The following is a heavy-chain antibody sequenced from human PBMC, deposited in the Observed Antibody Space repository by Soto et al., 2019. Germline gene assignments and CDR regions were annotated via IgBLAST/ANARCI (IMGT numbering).Heavy chain of an antibody. V-gene: IGHV3-49*03. D-gene: IGHD2-2*01. CDR3: TRDPFWVPAAIEVFDP. CDR1: GFTFGDYA. CDR2: IRSKAYGGTT. J-gene: IGHJ5*02. Sequence: GGSLRLSCTASGFTFGDYAMSWFRQAPGKGLEWVGFIRSKAYGGTTEYAASVKGRFTISRDDSKSIAYLQMNSLKTEDTAVYYCTRDPFWVPAAIEVFDPWGQGTLVTVSS.